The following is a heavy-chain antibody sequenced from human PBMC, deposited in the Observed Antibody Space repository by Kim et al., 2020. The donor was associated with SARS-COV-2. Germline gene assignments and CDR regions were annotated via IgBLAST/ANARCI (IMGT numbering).Heavy chain of an antibody. CDR1: GFTFSSYG. D-gene: IGHD2-21*02. Sequence: GGSLRLSCAASGFTFSSYGMHWVRQAPGKGLEWVAVISYDGSNKYYADSVKGRFTISRDNSKNTLYLQMNSLRAEDTAVYYCARDQPTYCGGDCYSYYYYGMDVWGQGTTVTVSS. J-gene: IGHJ6*02. CDR2: ISYDGSNK. CDR3: ARDQPTYCGGDCYSYYYYGMDV. V-gene: IGHV3-33*05.